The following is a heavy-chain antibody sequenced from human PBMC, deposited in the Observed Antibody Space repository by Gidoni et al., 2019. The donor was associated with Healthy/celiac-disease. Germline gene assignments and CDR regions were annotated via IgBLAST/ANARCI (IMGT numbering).Heavy chain of an antibody. CDR1: GFTVSSYW. D-gene: IGHD6-13*01. CDR3: ARSAAAGTFGNYYGMDV. Sequence: EVQLVESGGGLVQPGGSLRLSCAAYGFTVSSYWKSWVRQAPGKGLEWVANIKQDGSEKYSVDSVKGRFTISRDNAKNSLYLQMNSLRAEDTAVYYCARSAAAGTFGNYYGMDVWGQGTTVTVSS. V-gene: IGHV3-7*01. J-gene: IGHJ6*02. CDR2: IKQDGSEK.